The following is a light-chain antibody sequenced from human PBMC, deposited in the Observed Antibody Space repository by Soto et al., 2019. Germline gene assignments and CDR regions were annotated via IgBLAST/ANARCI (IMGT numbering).Light chain of an antibody. CDR2: GNT. CDR3: QSFDSRLSGSV. V-gene: IGLV1-40*01. J-gene: IGLJ3*02. Sequence: QAVVTQPPSVSGAPGQRVTISCTGSSSNFGAGYDVHWYQQLPGTAPKLLIYGNTNRPSGVPDRFSGSKSGTSASLAITGLQAEDEADYYCQSFDSRLSGSVFGGGTKLTVL. CDR1: SSNFGAGYD.